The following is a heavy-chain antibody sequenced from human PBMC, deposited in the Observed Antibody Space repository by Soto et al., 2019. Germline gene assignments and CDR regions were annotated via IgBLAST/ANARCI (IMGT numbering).Heavy chain of an antibody. J-gene: IGHJ6*02. V-gene: IGHV3-33*01. CDR2: IWFDGSKK. D-gene: IGHD3-16*02. CDR1: GFTFSSYG. Sequence: QVQLVESGGGVVQPGISLRLSCAASGFTFSSYGMHWVRQAPGKGLEWVSVIWFDGSKKYYGDSVKGRFTISRDNSKNTLYLQMNSLRAEDTAVYYSARGLDAYDYPWGNYLPSGMDVWGQGTTVTVS. CDR3: ARGLDAYDYPWGNYLPSGMDV.